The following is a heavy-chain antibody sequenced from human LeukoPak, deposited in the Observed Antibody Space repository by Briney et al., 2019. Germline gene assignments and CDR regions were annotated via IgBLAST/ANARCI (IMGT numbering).Heavy chain of an antibody. CDR3: ARDAFSRISVFGVVSDAFDI. J-gene: IGHJ3*02. D-gene: IGHD3-3*01. CDR1: GFTFSSYW. CDR2: IKQDGSEK. Sequence: GGSLRLSCAASGFTFSSYWMSWVRQAPGKGPEWVANIKQDGSEKYYVDSVKGRFTISRDNAKNSLYLQMNSLRAEDTAVYYCARDAFSRISVFGVVSDAFDIWGQGTMVTASS. V-gene: IGHV3-7*01.